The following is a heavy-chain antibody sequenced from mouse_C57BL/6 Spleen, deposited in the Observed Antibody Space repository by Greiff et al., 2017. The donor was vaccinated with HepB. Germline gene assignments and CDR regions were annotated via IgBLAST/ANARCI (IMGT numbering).Heavy chain of an antibody. CDR1: GFTFSDYG. V-gene: IGHV5-17*01. CDR2: ISSGSSTI. D-gene: IGHD1-1*01. J-gene: IGHJ3*01. CDR3: ARESYYYFAY. Sequence: EVMLVESGGGLVKPGGSLKLSCAASGFTFSDYGMHWVRQAPEKGLEWVAYISSGSSTIYYADTVKGRFTISRDNAKNTLFLQMTSLRSEDTAMYYCARESYYYFAYWGQGTLVTVSA.